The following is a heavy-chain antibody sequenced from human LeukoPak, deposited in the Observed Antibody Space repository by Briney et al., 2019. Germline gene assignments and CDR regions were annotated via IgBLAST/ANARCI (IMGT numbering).Heavy chain of an antibody. V-gene: IGHV3-30*18. CDR2: ISYDGSNK. D-gene: IGHD3-3*01. CDR1: GFTFSSYG. Sequence: GRSLRLSCAASGFTFSSYGMHWVRQAPGKGLEWVAVISYDGSNKYYADSVKGRFTISRDNSKNTLYLQMNSLRAEDTAVYYCAKDYRITIFGLVIGYYYGMDVWGQGTTVTVSS. J-gene: IGHJ6*02. CDR3: AKDYRITIFGLVIGYYYGMDV.